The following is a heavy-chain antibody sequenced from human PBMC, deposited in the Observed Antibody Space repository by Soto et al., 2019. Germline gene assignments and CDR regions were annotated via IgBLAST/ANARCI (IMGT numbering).Heavy chain of an antibody. D-gene: IGHD3-3*01. CDR1: GDSVSSNSAA. V-gene: IGHV6-1*01. Sequence: SQTLSLTCAISGDSVSSNSAAWNWIRQSPSRGLEWLGRTYYRSKWYNDYAVSVKSRITINPATSKNQFSLQLNSVTPEDTAVYYCARDSYYDFWSGYRRSYTYFDYWGQGTLVTVSS. J-gene: IGHJ4*02. CDR2: TYYRSKWYN. CDR3: ARDSYYDFWSGYRRSYTYFDY.